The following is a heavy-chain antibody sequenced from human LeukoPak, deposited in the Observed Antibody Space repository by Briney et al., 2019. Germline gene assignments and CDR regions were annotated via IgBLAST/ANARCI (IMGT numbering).Heavy chain of an antibody. CDR2: IRFDGSNK. V-gene: IGHV3-30*02. Sequence: GGSLRLSCAASEFTFTSYGMHWVRQAPGKGLEWVALIRFDGSNKYYADSVEGRFTISRDNSKNTLCLQMNSLRAEDTAVYYCAKDGFAVYCGGDCYNPFDYWGQGTLVTVSS. D-gene: IGHD2-21*02. CDR3: AKDGFAVYCGGDCYNPFDY. J-gene: IGHJ4*02. CDR1: EFTFTSYG.